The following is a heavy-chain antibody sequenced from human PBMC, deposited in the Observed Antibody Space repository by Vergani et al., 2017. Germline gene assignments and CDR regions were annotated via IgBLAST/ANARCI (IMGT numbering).Heavy chain of an antibody. J-gene: IGHJ4*02. CDR1: GFIFSTYA. CDR3: AGPQGTSAYYYGGFDY. Sequence: EVQLVESGGALIQPGGSLRLSCTASGFIFSTYAMSWVRQAPGKGLEWVSGISASGAPTYYADSVKGRVTISRDNSKNTLSLQMNSLTAEDTAIYYCAGPQGTSAYYYGGFDYWGQGILVTVSS. CDR2: ISASGAPT. V-gene: IGHV3-23*04. D-gene: IGHD3-22*01.